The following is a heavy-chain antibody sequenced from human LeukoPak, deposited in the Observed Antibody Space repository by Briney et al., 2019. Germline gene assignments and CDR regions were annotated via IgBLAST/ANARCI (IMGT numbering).Heavy chain of an antibody. CDR3: ARDPVLAYGELRLTHVFDP. CDR2: IIPIFGTA. J-gene: IGHJ5*02. D-gene: IGHD3-10*01. V-gene: IGHV1-69*06. Sequence: GSSVKVSCKASGGTFSSYAISWVRQAPGQGLEWMGGIIPIFGTANYAQKFQGRVTITADNSTSTAYMELSSLRSEDTAVYYCARDPVLAYGELRLTHVFDPWGQGTLVTVSS. CDR1: GGTFSSYA.